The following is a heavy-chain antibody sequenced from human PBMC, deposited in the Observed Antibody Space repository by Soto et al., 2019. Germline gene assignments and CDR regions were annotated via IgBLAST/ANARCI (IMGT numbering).Heavy chain of an antibody. V-gene: IGHV4-34*01. CDR2: INHSGIT. D-gene: IGHD3-22*01. CDR3: ARGKITMIVVVPKSKYFDY. J-gene: IGHJ4*02. Sequence: SETLSLTCAVYGGSFSGYYLSWSRQPPGKGLEWIVEINHSGITNYNPSLKSRVTISVDTSKNQFSLKMSSVTAADTAVYYCARGKITMIVVVPKSKYFDYWGQGTLVTVSS. CDR1: GGSFSGYY.